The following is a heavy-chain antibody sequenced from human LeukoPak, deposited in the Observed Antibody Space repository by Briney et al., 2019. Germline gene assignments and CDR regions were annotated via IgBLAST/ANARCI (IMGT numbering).Heavy chain of an antibody. Sequence: GRSLRLSCAASGFTFSSYGMHWVRQAPGKGLEWVAVISYDGSNKYYADSMKGRFTISRDNSKNTLYLQMNSLRAEDTAVYYCAKDLGGYSSGWSDAFDIWGQGTMVTVSS. CDR2: ISYDGSNK. V-gene: IGHV3-30*18. CDR3: AKDLGGYSSGWSDAFDI. J-gene: IGHJ3*02. D-gene: IGHD6-19*01. CDR1: GFTFSSYG.